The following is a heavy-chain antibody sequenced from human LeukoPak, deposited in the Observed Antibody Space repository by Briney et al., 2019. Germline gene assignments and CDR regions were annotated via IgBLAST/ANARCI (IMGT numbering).Heavy chain of an antibody. CDR3: ARHSTSISILRGHMPPSYYYGMDV. V-gene: IGHV4-59*08. CDR1: GDSISSLY. D-gene: IGHD3-10*01. J-gene: IGHJ6*02. Sequence: PSETLSLTCTVSGDSISSLYWSWIRQPPGKRLEWIGSTYNSGSTNYNPSLKSRVTISVDTSKNQLSLNLTSLTAADTAIYYCARHSTSISILRGHMPPSYYYGMDVWGQGTTVIVSS. CDR2: TYNSGST.